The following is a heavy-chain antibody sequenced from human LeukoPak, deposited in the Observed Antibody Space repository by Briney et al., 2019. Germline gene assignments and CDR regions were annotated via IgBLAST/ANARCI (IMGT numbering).Heavy chain of an antibody. Sequence: ASVKISCKASVYTFTSYGISWVRQAPGQGLEWMGWISAYNGETNYAQKLQGRVTMTTDTSTSTAYMELRSLRSDDTAVYYCARDQGDCSGGSCYSGFYYYGMDVWGQGTTVTVSS. CDR2: ISAYNGET. V-gene: IGHV1-18*01. CDR3: ARDQGDCSGGSCYSGFYYYGMDV. J-gene: IGHJ6*02. D-gene: IGHD2-15*01. CDR1: VYTFTSYG.